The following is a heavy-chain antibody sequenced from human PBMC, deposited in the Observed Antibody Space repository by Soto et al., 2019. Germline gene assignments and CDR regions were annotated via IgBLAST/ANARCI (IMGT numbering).Heavy chain of an antibody. CDR2: ISYDGSNK. Sequence: QGQLVESGGGVVQPGTSLRLSCEASGFIFSRYGMHWVRQAPGKGLEWVAVISYDGSNKYYAESVKGRFIISRDKSENTLYLQMNSLRVEDTAVYYCAKDLGSGKPYYYYAMDVWGQGTTVTVSS. J-gene: IGHJ6*02. D-gene: IGHD3-10*01. CDR1: GFIFSRYG. CDR3: AKDLGSGKPYYYYAMDV. V-gene: IGHV3-30*18.